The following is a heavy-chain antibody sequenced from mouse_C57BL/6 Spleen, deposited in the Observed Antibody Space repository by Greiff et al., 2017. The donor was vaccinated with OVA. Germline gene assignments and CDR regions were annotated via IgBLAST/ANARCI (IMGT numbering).Heavy chain of an antibody. Sequence: VQLQQPGAELVRPGSSVKLSCKASGYPFTSYWMHWVKQRPIQGLEWIGNIDPSDSETHYNQKFKDKATLTVDKSSSTAYMQLSSLTSEDSAVYYCARGRDDYDGYYYAMDDWGQGTSVTVSS. CDR1: GYPFTSYW. J-gene: IGHJ4*01. CDR3: ARGRDDYDGYYYAMDD. CDR2: IDPSDSET. D-gene: IGHD2-4*01. V-gene: IGHV1-52*01.